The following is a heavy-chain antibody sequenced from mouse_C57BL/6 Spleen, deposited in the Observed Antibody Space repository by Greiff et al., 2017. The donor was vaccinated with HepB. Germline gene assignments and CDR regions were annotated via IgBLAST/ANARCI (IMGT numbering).Heavy chain of an antibody. Sequence: QVQLQQPGAELVKPGASVKLSCKASGYTFTSYWMQWVKQRPGQGLEWIGEIDPSDSYTNYNQKFKGKATLTVDTSSSTAYMQLSSLTSEDSAVDYCARGGSVVPFAYWGQGTLVTVSA. V-gene: IGHV1-50*01. CDR2: IDPSDSYT. CDR1: GYTFTSYW. CDR3: ARGGSVVPFAY. J-gene: IGHJ3*01. D-gene: IGHD1-1*01.